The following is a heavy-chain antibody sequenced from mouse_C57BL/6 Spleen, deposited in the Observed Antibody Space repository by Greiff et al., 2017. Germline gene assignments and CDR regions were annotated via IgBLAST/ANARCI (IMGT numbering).Heavy chain of an antibody. Sequence: VQLKESGPGLVKPSQSLSLTCSVTGYSITSGYYWYWIRQFPGNILEWMGYISYDGSNNYNPSLKNRISITRDTSKSQFFLKLNSVTTEDTATYYCARGGIYYDYCPFAYWGQGTLVTVSA. CDR2: ISYDGSN. D-gene: IGHD2-4*01. V-gene: IGHV3-6*01. J-gene: IGHJ3*01. CDR1: GYSITSGYY. CDR3: ARGGIYYDYCPFAY.